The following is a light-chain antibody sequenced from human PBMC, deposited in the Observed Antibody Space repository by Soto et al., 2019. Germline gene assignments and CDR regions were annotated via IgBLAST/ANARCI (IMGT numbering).Light chain of an antibody. Sequence: DIQMTQSPSTLSASVGDRVTITCRASQSISSWLAWYQQKPGKAPKLLIYDASSLESGVPSRFSGSGSGTEFTLTISSLQPDDFATYYCHQYNSYWTCGQGTKVDIK. CDR2: DAS. CDR1: QSISSW. V-gene: IGKV1-5*01. CDR3: HQYNSYWT. J-gene: IGKJ1*01.